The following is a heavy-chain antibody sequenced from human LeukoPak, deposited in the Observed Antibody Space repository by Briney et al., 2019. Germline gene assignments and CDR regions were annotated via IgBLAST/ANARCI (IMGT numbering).Heavy chain of an antibody. CDR3: ANDGSGSYYQPNFDY. D-gene: IGHD3-10*01. CDR1: GFTFSSYG. CDR2: IRYDGSNK. J-gene: IGHJ4*02. Sequence: GGSLSLSCAASGFTFSSYGMHWVRQAPGKGLEWVAFIRYDGSNKYYADSVKGRFTISRDNSKNTLYLQMNSLRAEDTAVYYCANDGSGSYYQPNFDYWGQGTLVTVSS. V-gene: IGHV3-30*02.